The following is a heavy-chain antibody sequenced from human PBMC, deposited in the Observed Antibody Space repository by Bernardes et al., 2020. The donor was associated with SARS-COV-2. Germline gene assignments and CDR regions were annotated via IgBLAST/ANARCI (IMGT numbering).Heavy chain of an antibody. CDR2: IIPIFGTA. CDR3: ARGGGWLQHPDYYGMDV. V-gene: IGHV1-69*13. J-gene: IGHJ6*02. CDR1: GGTFSSYA. Sequence: SVKVSCKASGGTFSSYAISWVRQAPGQGLEWMGRIIPIFGTANYAQKFQGRVTITADESTSTAYMELSSLRSEDTAVYYCARGGGWLQHPDYYGMDVWGQGTLVTVSS. D-gene: IGHD5-12*01.